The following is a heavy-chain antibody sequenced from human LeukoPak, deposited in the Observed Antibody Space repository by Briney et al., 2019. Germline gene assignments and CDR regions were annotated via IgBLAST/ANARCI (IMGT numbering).Heavy chain of an antibody. V-gene: IGHV1-2*02. CDR3: ARDLESHYYDSSGYYSPRDY. CDR1: GYTFTGYY. CDR2: INPNSGGT. D-gene: IGHD3-22*01. Sequence: ASVKVSCKASGYTFTGYYMHWVRQAPGQGLEWMGWINPNSGGTNYAQKFQGRVTMTRDTSISTAYMELSRLRSDDTAVYYCARDLESHYYDSSGYYSPRDYWGQGTLVTVSS. J-gene: IGHJ4*02.